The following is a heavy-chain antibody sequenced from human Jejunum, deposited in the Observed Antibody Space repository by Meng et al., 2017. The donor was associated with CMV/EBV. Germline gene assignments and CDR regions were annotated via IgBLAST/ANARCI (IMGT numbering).Heavy chain of an antibody. V-gene: IGHV3-23*01. CDR3: AKVWGN. CDR2: ISGEGDNT. J-gene: IGHJ4*02. Sequence: SLRLSCAASGFTFTNYAMSWVRQAPGKGLEWVSVISGEGDNTYYADSVKGRFTISRDNSKNTVYLQMSGLRAEDTAIYYCAKVWGNWGQGTLVTVSS. D-gene: IGHD1-26*01. CDR1: GFTFTNYA.